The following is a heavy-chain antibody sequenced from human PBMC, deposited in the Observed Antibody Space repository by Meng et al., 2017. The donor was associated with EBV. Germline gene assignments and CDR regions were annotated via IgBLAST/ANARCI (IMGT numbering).Heavy chain of an antibody. CDR3: ARHHHHSLFDY. D-gene: IGHD2-21*01. V-gene: IGHV4-39*01. J-gene: IGHJ4*02. CDR1: GVSTRSRSFY. CDR2: IYYSGRT. Sequence: HLAWHESGTGLVKPSETLSLTCTVYGVSTRSRSFYWGWVRQPPGKGLEWIGSIYYSGRTYCNPSLKSRVTISVDTSKNQFSLKLSSVTAADTAVYYCARHHHHSLFDYWGQGTLVTVSS.